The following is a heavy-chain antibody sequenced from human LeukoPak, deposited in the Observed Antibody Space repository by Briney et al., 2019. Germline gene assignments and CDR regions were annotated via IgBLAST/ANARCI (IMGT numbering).Heavy chain of an antibody. CDR2: INWKTGNG. J-gene: IGHJ2*01. D-gene: IGHD5-24*01. CDR1: GFNFDDYA. V-gene: IGHV3-9*01. Sequence: GGSLSLSCAVSGFNFDDYAMHWVRQPPGRGLEWVSGINWKTGNGIYADSVKGRFTISRDNAKNSLYLQMSSLRAEDTALYYCTRRAARWQFDLWGRGTLLTVSS. CDR3: TRRAARWQFDL.